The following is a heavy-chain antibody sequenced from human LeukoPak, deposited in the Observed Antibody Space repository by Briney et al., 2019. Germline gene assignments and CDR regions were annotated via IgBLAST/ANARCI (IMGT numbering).Heavy chain of an antibody. J-gene: IGHJ4*02. D-gene: IGHD2-15*01. CDR2: IKSKAAGGTT. CDR3: TADLPGGYSDYFDY. CDR1: GFTFSSYS. Sequence: PGGSLRLSCAASGFTFSSYSMNRVRHAPGKGLEWVGRIKSKAAGGTTDYAAPVKGRFSISRDDSRNTLYLQMNSLKSEDTAVYFCTADLPGGYSDYFDYWGQGTLVTVSS. V-gene: IGHV3-15*01.